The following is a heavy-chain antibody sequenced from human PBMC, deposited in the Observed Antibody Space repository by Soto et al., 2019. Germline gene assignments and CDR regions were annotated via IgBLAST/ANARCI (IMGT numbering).Heavy chain of an antibody. J-gene: IGHJ4*02. Sequence: GASVKVSCKASGGTFSSYAISWVRQAPGQGLEWMGGIIPIFGTANYAQKFQGRVTITADESTSTAYMELSSLRSEDTAVYYCARETTDYYGSGVYFDYWGQGTLVTVFS. CDR1: GGTFSSYA. D-gene: IGHD3-10*01. V-gene: IGHV1-69*13. CDR3: ARETTDYYGSGVYFDY. CDR2: IIPIFGTA.